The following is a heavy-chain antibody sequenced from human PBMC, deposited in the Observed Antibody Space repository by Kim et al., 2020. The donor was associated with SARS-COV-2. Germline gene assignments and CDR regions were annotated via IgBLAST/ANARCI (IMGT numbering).Heavy chain of an antibody. CDR2: INHSGST. J-gene: IGHJ4*02. Sequence: SQTLSLPCAVYGGSFSGYYWSWIRQPPGKGLEWIGEINHSGSTNYNPSLKSRVTISVDTSKNQFSLKLSSVTAADTAVYYCARGGIRYYYDSSGYYLFDYWGQGTLVTVSS. CDR1: GGSFSGYY. V-gene: IGHV4-34*01. CDR3: ARGGIRYYYDSSGYYLFDY. D-gene: IGHD3-22*01.